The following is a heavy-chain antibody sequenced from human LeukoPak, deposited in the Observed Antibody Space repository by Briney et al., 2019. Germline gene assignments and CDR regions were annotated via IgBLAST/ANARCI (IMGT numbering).Heavy chain of an antibody. Sequence: PSETLSLTCSVSAGSINSNSHHWDWVRQAPGKGLEWIGNIYYSGTTSYNPSLKSRVTISVDTSKNQFSLRPTSVTAADTAVYFCARRGDILTDYAFDSWGQGTLVTVSS. J-gene: IGHJ4*02. CDR2: IYYSGTT. V-gene: IGHV4-39*01. D-gene: IGHD3-9*01. CDR1: AGSINSNSHH. CDR3: ARRGDILTDYAFDS.